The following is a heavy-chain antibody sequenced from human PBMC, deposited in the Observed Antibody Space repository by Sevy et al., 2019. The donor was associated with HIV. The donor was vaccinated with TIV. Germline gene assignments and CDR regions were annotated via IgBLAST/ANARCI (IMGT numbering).Heavy chain of an antibody. Sequence: AGSLRLSCAASGFTFSSYSMNWVRQAPGKGLEWVSSISSSSSYIYYADSVKGRFTISRDNAKNSLYLQMNSLRAEDTAVYYCARDSRVSGVVAGSGGDYWGQGTLVTVSS. V-gene: IGHV3-21*01. CDR2: ISSSSSYI. CDR1: GFTFSSYS. J-gene: IGHJ4*02. CDR3: ARDSRVSGVVAGSGGDY. D-gene: IGHD6-19*01.